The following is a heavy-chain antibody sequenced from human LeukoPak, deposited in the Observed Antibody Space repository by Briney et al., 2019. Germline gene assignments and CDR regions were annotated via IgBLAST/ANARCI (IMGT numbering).Heavy chain of an antibody. CDR3: ARGYGYGVDAFDI. CDR1: GGAINSYY. CDR2: INHSGSP. D-gene: IGHD4/OR15-4a*01. J-gene: IGHJ3*02. Sequence: SQTLSLTCTVSGGAINSYYCGWVRRRLRKRQQWIWEINHSGSPNYNPSLKSRVTISVDTSKNQFSLKRSSVTAADTAVYYCARGYGYGVDAFDIWGQGTMVTVSS. V-gene: IGHV4-34*01.